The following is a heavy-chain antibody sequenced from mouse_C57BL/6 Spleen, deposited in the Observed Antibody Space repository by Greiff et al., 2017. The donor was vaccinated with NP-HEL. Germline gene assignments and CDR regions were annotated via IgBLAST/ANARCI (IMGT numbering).Heavy chain of an antibody. V-gene: IGHV5-17*01. CDR2: ISSGSSTI. CDR3: AKGNYPYYYGSSDWYFDV. D-gene: IGHD1-1*01. Sequence: EVQLVESGGGLVKPGGSLKLSCAASGFTFSDYGMHWVRQAPEKGLEWVAYISSGSSTIYYADTVKGRFTISRDNAKNTLFLQMTSLRSEDTAMHYCAKGNYPYYYGSSDWYFDVWGTGTTVTVSS. CDR1: GFTFSDYG. J-gene: IGHJ1*03.